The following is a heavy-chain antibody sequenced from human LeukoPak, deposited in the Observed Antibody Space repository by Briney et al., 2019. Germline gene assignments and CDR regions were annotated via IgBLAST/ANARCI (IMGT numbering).Heavy chain of an antibody. CDR1: GYTFTSYY. J-gene: IGHJ6*02. D-gene: IGHD3-10*01. CDR2: INPSGGST. V-gene: IGHV1-46*01. CDR3: ARDVLKGELPPYGMDV. Sequence: ASVKVSCKASGYTFTSYYMHWVRQAPGQGLEWMGIINPSGGSTSYAQKFQGRVTMTRGTSTSTVYMELSNLRSEDTAVYYCARDVLKGELPPYGMDVWGQGTTVTVSS.